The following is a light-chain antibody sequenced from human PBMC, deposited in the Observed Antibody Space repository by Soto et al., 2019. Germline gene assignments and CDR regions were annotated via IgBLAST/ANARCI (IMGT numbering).Light chain of an antibody. CDR3: QQRGNWPPT. CDR2: DAS. CDR1: QSITGY. J-gene: IGKJ1*01. V-gene: IGKV3-11*01. Sequence: EIVLTQSPATLSLSPGERAMLSCRASQSITGYVAWYRQKLGQAPSLLIYDASNRAPGVPVRFSGGGSGTDFTLTISGLEPEDFAVYYCQQRGNWPPTFGQGTKVEIK.